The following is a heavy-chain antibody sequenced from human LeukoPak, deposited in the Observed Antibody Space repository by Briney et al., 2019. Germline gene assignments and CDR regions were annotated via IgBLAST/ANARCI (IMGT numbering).Heavy chain of an antibody. J-gene: IGHJ4*02. CDR3: ASAWGRFVVRGYTDY. D-gene: IGHD3-16*01. CDR1: GFTFSSYE. CDR2: ISSSGSTI. V-gene: IGHV3-48*03. Sequence: PGGSLRLSCAASGFTFSSYEMNWVRQAPGKGLEWVSYISSSGSTIYYADSVKGRFTISRDNAKNSLYLQMNSLRAEDTAVCYCASAWGRFVVRGYTDYWGQGTLVTVSS.